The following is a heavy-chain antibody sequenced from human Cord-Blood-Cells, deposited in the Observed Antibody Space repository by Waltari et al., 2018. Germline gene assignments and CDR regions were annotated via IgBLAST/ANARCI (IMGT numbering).Heavy chain of an antibody. Sequence: QVQLVESGGGVVHPGRSLRLSCAASGFTFSRYAMHWVRQAPGKGLEWVAVISYDGSNKYYADSVKGRFTISRDNSKNTLYLQMNSLRAEDTAVYYCARVGTGRQPLDYWGQGTLVTVSS. CDR2: ISYDGSNK. V-gene: IGHV3-30-3*01. D-gene: IGHD7-27*01. J-gene: IGHJ4*02. CDR3: ARVGTGRQPLDY. CDR1: GFTFSRYA.